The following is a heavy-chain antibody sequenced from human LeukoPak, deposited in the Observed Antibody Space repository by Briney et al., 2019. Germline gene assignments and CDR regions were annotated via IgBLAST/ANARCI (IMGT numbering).Heavy chain of an antibody. CDR2: IIPIFGTA. CDR3: ARQAAAGTSWWFDP. CDR1: GGTFSSYA. Sequence: ASVKVSCKASGGTFSSYAISWVRQAPGQGLEWMGGIIPIFGTANYAQKFQGRVTITTDESTSTAYMELSSLRSEDTAVYYCARQAAAGTSWWFDPWGQGTLVTVSS. J-gene: IGHJ5*02. V-gene: IGHV1-69*05. D-gene: IGHD6-13*01.